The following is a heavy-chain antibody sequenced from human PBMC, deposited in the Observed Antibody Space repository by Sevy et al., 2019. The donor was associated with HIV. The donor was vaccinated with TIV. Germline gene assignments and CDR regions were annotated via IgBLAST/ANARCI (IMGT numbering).Heavy chain of an antibody. CDR1: GYTFTSYG. Sequence: ASVKVSCKASGYTFTSYGISWVRQAPGQGLEWMGWISAYNGNTNYAQKLQGRVTMTTDTSTSTAYMEPRSLRSDDTAVYYCARGTHSSGWYYFDYWGQGTLVTVSS. CDR3: ARGTHSSGWYYFDY. D-gene: IGHD6-19*01. V-gene: IGHV1-18*01. J-gene: IGHJ4*02. CDR2: ISAYNGNT.